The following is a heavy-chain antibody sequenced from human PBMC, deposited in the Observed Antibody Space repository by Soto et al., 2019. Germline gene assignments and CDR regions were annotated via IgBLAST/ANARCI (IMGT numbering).Heavy chain of an antibody. J-gene: IGHJ5*02. D-gene: IGHD3-22*01. CDR1: GYTFTSYY. CDR2: IIPSGGST. V-gene: IGHV1-46*01. CDR3: AGSSAPRDWFDP. Sequence: GASVKVSCKASGYTFTSYYMHWVRQAPGQGLEWMGIIIPSGGSTSYAQKFQGRVTMTRDTSTSTVYMELSSLRSEDTAVYYCAGSSAPRDWFDPWGQGTLVTVSS.